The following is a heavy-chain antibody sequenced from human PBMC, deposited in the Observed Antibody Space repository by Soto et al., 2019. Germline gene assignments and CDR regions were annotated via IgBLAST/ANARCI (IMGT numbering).Heavy chain of an antibody. D-gene: IGHD2-21*01. J-gene: IGHJ4*02. CDR1: GFTFSSYS. V-gene: IGHV3-21*01. Sequence: EVQLVESGGGLVKPGGSLRLSCAASGFTFSSYSMNWVRQAPGKGLEWVSSISSSSSYIYYADSVKGRFTISRDNAKNSLYLQMNSLRAEDTAVYYCARDSAYFAGAPINDYWGQGTLVTVSS. CDR3: ARDSAYFAGAPINDY. CDR2: ISSSSSYI.